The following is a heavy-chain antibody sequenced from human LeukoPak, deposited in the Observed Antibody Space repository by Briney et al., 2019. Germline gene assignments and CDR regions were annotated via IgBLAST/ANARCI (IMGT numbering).Heavy chain of an antibody. J-gene: IGHJ4*02. CDR1: GYTFTSYY. V-gene: IGHV1-8*02. CDR3: ARFQANSAVAGTGDY. CDR2: MNPNSGNT. Sequence: ASVKVSCKASGYTFTSYYMHWVRQATGQGLEWMGWMNPNSGNTGYAQKFQGRVTMTRNTSISTAYMELSSLRSEDTAVYYCARFQANSAVAGTGDYWGQGTLVTVSS. D-gene: IGHD6-19*01.